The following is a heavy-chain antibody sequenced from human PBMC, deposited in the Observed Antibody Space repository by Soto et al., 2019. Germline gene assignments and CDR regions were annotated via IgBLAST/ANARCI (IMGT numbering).Heavy chain of an antibody. J-gene: IGHJ4*02. CDR3: AREYSSSPETDY. D-gene: IGHD6-6*01. CDR2: IWYDGSNK. CDR1: GFTFGSYG. Sequence: PGGSLRLSCAASGFTFGSYGMHWVRQAPGKGLEWVAVIWYDGSNKYYADSVKGRFTISRDNSKNTLYLQMNSLRAEDTAVYYCAREYSSSPETDYWGQGTLVTVSS. V-gene: IGHV3-33*01.